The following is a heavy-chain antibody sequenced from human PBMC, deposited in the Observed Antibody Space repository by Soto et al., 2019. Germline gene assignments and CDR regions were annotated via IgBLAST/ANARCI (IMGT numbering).Heavy chain of an antibody. J-gene: IGHJ5*02. D-gene: IGHD5-12*01. Sequence: SQTLSLTCAISGDSVSSNTASWNWIRQSPSRGLEWLGRTYFRSKWYNDYAVSVKSRIIINPDTSNNQFSLQLNSVTPEDTAVFFCAKGDNLGPKTGYAFDPWGQGIMVTVSS. CDR3: AKGDNLGPKTGYAFDP. CDR1: GDSVSSNTAS. CDR2: TYFRSKWYN. V-gene: IGHV6-1*01.